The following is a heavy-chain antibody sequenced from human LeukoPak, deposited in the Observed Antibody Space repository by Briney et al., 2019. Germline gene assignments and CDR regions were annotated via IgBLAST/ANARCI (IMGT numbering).Heavy chain of an antibody. CDR1: GGTFTGYY. Sequence: SETLSLTCAASGGTFTGYYWSWIRQPPGKGLEWIGEINRNGSTNYNASLKGRVTISVDTSKNQFSLKLSSVTAADTAVYYCAVRRYYYDSSGYYYVFDYWGQGTLVTVSS. J-gene: IGHJ4*02. D-gene: IGHD3-22*01. CDR2: INRNGST. V-gene: IGHV4-34*08. CDR3: AVRRYYYDSSGYYYVFDY.